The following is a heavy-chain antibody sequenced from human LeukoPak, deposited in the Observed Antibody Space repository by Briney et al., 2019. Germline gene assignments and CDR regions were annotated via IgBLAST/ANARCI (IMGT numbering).Heavy chain of an antibody. V-gene: IGHV4-34*12. CDR3: ARHDCGDTNCYINWFDP. J-gene: IGHJ5*02. D-gene: IGHD2-2*01. Sequence: PSETLSLTCAVYGGSFSGYYWGWIRQPPGKGLEWIGSIFYSGTTYYNPSLKSRVTISLDTSKNQFSLKLTSVTAADTAVYYCARHDCGDTNCYINWFDPWGQGTLVTVSS. CDR2: IFYSGTT. CDR1: GGSFSGYY.